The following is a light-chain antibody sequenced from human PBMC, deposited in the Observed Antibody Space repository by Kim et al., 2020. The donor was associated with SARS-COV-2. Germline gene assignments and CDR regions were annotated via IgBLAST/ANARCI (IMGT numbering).Light chain of an antibody. CDR3: QAWDSSTAV. Sequence: VSPGETASNTCSGDKLGDKYACWYQQKPGQSPVLVSYQDSKRPSGIPERFSGSNSGNTATLTISGTQAMDEADYYCQAWDSSTAVFGGGTQLTVL. CDR1: KLGDKY. CDR2: QDS. J-gene: IGLJ3*02. V-gene: IGLV3-1*01.